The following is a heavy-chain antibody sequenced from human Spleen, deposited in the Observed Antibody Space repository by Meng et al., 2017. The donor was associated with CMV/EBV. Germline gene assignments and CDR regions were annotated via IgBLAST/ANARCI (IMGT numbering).Heavy chain of an antibody. CDR2: IYYSGST. CDR1: GGSISSSSYY. Sequence: SETLSLTCTVSGGSISSSSYYWGWIRQPPGKGLEWIGSIYYSGSTYYNPSLKSRVTISVDTSKNQFSLKLSSVTAADTAVYYCARAQGVRRFDYWGQGTLVTVSS. V-gene: IGHV4-39*07. J-gene: IGHJ4*02. D-gene: IGHD3-16*01. CDR3: ARAQGVRRFDY.